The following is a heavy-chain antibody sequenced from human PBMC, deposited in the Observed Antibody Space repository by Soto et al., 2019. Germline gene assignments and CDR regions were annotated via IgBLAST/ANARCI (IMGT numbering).Heavy chain of an antibody. J-gene: IGHJ5*02. CDR2: ISSSSSDI. CDR3: ARAKYYYDSHTGGWFDP. CDR1: GFTFSSYS. V-gene: IGHV3-21*01. Sequence: EVQLVESGGGLVKPGGSLRLSCAASGFTFSSYSMNWVRQAPGKGLEWVSSISSSSSDIYHADSVKGRFTISRDNAKNSLYLQMNSLRAEDTAVYYCARAKYYYDSHTGGWFDPWGQGTLVTVAS. D-gene: IGHD3-22*01.